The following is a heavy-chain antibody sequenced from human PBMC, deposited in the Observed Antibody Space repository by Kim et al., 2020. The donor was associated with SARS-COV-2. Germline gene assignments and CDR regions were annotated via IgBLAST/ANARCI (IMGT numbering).Heavy chain of an antibody. D-gene: IGHD3-16*01. CDR3: GRDETWGSSTVHVH. CDR2: IDYSGNT. V-gene: IGHV4-30-4*01. J-gene: IGHJ1*01. Sequence: SETLSLTCTVSGVSINSGDVYWSWIRQSPGKGLEWIGYIDYSGNTYYNPSLNIRVTILLDTSKNQFSLNLNSVTAADTAVYYCGRDETWGSSTVHVHWG. CDR1: GVSINSGDVY.